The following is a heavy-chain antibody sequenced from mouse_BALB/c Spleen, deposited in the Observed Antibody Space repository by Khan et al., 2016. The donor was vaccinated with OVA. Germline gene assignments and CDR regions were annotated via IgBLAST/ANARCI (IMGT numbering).Heavy chain of an antibody. J-gene: IGHJ3*01. D-gene: IGHD2-2*01. CDR1: GYTFSSYW. V-gene: IGHV1-9*01. CDR3: GRGGYGGFAY. CDR2: ILPGSGNT. Sequence: QVRLQQSGVELMKPGASVKISCKATGYTFSSYWIEWVKQRPGHGLEWIGDILPGSGNTNNNEKFKGKATFTADTSSNTAYMQLSSLTSEDSAVYYCGRGGYGGFAYWGQGTLVTVSA.